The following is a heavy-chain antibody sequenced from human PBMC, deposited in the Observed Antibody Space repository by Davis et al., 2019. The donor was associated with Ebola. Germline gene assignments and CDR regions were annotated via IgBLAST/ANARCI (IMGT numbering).Heavy chain of an antibody. CDR1: GGSISRGGSY. V-gene: IGHV4-31*03. J-gene: IGHJ6*03. CDR3: ARDLRYGSSGYDYYFYMDV. Sequence: PSETLSLTCTVSGGSISRGGSYWTWIRQHPGKGLEWIGYIYYSGSTYYKPSLKSRVTISLDTSKNQFSLNLYSVTAADTAVYYCARDLRYGSSGYDYYFYMDVWGKGTTVTASS. CDR2: IYYSGST. D-gene: IGHD3-22*01.